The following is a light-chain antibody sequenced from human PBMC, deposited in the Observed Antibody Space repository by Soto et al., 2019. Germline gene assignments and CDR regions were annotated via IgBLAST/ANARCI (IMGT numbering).Light chain of an antibody. CDR2: GAY. Sequence: EIVLTQSPGTLSLSPGERATLSCRASQSVSNNYLAWYQQKPGQAPRLLIYGAYTRATGIPDRFSGSGSGTDFSHTINTLEPKDSAVYYCQQYGSYPLTFGPGTKVDIK. CDR3: QQYGSYPLT. CDR1: QSVSNNY. J-gene: IGKJ3*01. V-gene: IGKV3-20*01.